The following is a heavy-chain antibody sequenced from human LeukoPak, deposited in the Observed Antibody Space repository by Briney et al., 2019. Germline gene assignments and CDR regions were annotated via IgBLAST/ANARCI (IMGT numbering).Heavy chain of an antibody. D-gene: IGHD1-26*01. Sequence: SETLSLTCTVSGGSISSYYWSWIRQPPGKGLEWIGYIYYSGSTNYNPSLKSRVTISVDTSKNQFSLKLSSVTAADTAVYYCARGLPRWEPRVAFDIWGQGTMVTVSS. V-gene: IGHV4-59*01. J-gene: IGHJ3*02. CDR3: ARGLPRWEPRVAFDI. CDR1: GGSISSYY. CDR2: IYYSGST.